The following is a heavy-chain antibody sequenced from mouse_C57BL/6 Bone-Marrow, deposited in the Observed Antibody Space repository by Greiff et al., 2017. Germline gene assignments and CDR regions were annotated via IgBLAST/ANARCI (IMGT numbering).Heavy chain of an antibody. V-gene: IGHV1-81*01. CDR3: ARWDYSKGAY. CDR1: GYTFTSYG. D-gene: IGHD2-5*01. Sequence: VKLMESGAELARPGASVKLSCKASGYTFTSYGISWVKQRTGQGLEWIGEIYPRSGNTYYNEKFKGKATLTADKSSSTAYMELRSLTSEDSAVYFCARWDYSKGAYWGQGTTLTVSS. J-gene: IGHJ2*01. CDR2: IYPRSGNT.